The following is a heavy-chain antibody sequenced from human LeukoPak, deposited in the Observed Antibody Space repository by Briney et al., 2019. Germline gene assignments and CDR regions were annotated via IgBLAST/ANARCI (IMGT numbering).Heavy chain of an antibody. CDR2: IYYSGTT. D-gene: IGHD6-19*01. Sequence: SETLSLICTVSGGSISSSSYYWGWIRQPPGKGLEWTGTIYYSGTTYYNPSLKSRVTISVDTSKNQFSLNLSSVTAADTAVYYCTRLDDYNSGWWTIDYWGQGTLVTVSS. J-gene: IGHJ4*02. V-gene: IGHV4-39*01. CDR3: TRLDDYNSGWWTIDY. CDR1: GGSISSSSYY.